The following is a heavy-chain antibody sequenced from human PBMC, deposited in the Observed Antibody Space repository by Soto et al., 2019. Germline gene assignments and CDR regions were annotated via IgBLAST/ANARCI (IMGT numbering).Heavy chain of an antibody. V-gene: IGHV1-2*04. Sequence: ASVKVSCKASGYTFTGYYMHWVRQAPGQGLEWMGWINPNSGGTNYAQKFQGWVTMTRDTSISTAYMELSRLRSDDTAVYYCARGLGEVGATRWFDPWGQGTQVTVSS. CDR1: GYTFTGYY. CDR2: INPNSGGT. CDR3: ARGLGEVGATRWFDP. J-gene: IGHJ5*02. D-gene: IGHD1-26*01.